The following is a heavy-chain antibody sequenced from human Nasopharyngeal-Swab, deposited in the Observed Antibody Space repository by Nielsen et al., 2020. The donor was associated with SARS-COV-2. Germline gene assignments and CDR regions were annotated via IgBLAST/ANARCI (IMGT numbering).Heavy chain of an antibody. Sequence: SETLSLTCAVYGGSFSGYYWSWIRQPPGKGLEWIGEINHSGGTNYNPSLKSRVTISVDTSKNQFSLRLSSVTAADTAVYYCARDDTAMATGFDYWGQGVLVTVSS. D-gene: IGHD5-18*01. J-gene: IGHJ4*02. CDR3: ARDDTAMATGFDY. CDR1: GGSFSGYY. CDR2: INHSGGT. V-gene: IGHV4-34*01.